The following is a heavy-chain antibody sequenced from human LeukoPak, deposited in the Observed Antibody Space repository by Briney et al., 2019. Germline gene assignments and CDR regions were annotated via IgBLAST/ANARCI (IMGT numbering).Heavy chain of an antibody. J-gene: IGHJ5*02. D-gene: IGHD3-10*01. CDR2: IGSKANSYAT. V-gene: IGHV3-73*01. CDR3: TRKHYYGSGSYYNGGGGIDH. Sequence: GGSLRLSCAASGFTFSGSAMHWVRQASGKGLEWVGRIGSKANSYATAYAASVKGRFTISSDDSKNTAYLQINSLKTDDTAGYYCTRKHYYGSGSYYNGGGGIDHWGQGTLVTVSS. CDR1: GFTFSGSA.